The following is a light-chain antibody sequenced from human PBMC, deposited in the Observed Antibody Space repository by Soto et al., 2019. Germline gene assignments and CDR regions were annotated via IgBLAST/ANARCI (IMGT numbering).Light chain of an antibody. V-gene: IGKV1-17*03. CDR3: LQHNSYPLT. CDR2: AAS. J-gene: IGKJ4*01. CDR1: QDINNY. Sequence: IQRTQSPSAMSSSVGDRVTITCRASQDINNYLVWFQQKPGTVPKRLIYAASSLQSGVPSRFSGSRSGTEFTLTISSLKPEDFETYYCLQHNSYPLTFGGGTKVDIK.